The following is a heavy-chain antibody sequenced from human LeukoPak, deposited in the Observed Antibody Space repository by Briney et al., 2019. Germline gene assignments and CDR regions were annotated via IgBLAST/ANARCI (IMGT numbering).Heavy chain of an antibody. CDR2: IDHSGST. J-gene: IGHJ4*02. V-gene: IGHV4-34*01. D-gene: IGHD6-13*01. Sequence: SETLSLTCAVYGGSFSGYYWSWIRQPPGKGLEWIGEIDHSGSTNYNPSLKSRVTISVDTSKNQFSLKLSSVTAADTAVYYCARGLRRAAAVGPVGYWGQGTLVTVSS. CDR1: GGSFSGYY. CDR3: ARGLRRAAAVGPVGY.